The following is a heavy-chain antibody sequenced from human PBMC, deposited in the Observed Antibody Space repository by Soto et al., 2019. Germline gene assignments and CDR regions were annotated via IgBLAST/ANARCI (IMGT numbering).Heavy chain of an antibody. CDR1: GFTFSSYG. CDR2: IWYDGSNK. D-gene: IGHD3-10*01. Sequence: QVQLVESGGGVVQPGRSLRLSCAASGFTFSSYGMHWVRQAPGKGLEWVAVIWYDGSNKYYADSVKGRFTISRDNSKNTLYLQMNSLRAEDTAVYYCARDDPHTYKGYEASLDYWGQGTLVTVSS. J-gene: IGHJ4*02. CDR3: ARDDPHTYKGYEASLDY. V-gene: IGHV3-33*01.